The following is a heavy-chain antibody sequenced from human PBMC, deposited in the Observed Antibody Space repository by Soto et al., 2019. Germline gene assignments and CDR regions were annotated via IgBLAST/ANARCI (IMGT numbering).Heavy chain of an antibody. CDR3: ARGVYYYGSGSYHHWFDP. V-gene: IGHV4-34*01. CDR1: GGSFSGYY. D-gene: IGHD3-10*01. CDR2: INHSGST. J-gene: IGHJ5*02. Sequence: SGTLSLTCAVYGGSFSGYYWSWIRQPPGKGLEWIGEINHSGSTNYNPSLKSRVTISVDTSKNQFSLKLSSVTAADTAVYYCARGVYYYGSGSYHHWFDPWGQGTLVTVSS.